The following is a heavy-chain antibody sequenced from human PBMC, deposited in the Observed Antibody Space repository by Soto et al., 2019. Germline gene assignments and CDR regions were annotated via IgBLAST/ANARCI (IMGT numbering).Heavy chain of an antibody. D-gene: IGHD3-10*01. CDR2: MSGSGANS. V-gene: IGHV3-23*01. Sequence: EVQLLQSGGGLVQPGGSLRLSCEGSGFTFNTYVMSWVRQAPGKGLEWVSGMSGSGANSYYADPVKGRFTISRDNSKNTLYLQMNSLRVEDTAVYYCAKVNLWFGESFNHYNGMDVWGQGTRVTVSS. CDR3: AKVNLWFGESFNHYNGMDV. J-gene: IGHJ6*02. CDR1: GFTFNTYV.